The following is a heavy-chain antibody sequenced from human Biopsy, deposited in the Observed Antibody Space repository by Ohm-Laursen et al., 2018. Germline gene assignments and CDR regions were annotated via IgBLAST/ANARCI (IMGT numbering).Heavy chain of an antibody. CDR3: VRGRAY. Sequence: SRRLSCTASGFTVSTTYVSWVRQAPGKGLEWVSIIYLDGNTYYTDSVKGRFTISRDNSKNALYLQMNSLRPADTAKYYCVRGRAYWGQGTLVTVSS. V-gene: IGHV3-53*01. CDR1: GFTVSTTY. CDR2: IYLDGNT. J-gene: IGHJ4*02.